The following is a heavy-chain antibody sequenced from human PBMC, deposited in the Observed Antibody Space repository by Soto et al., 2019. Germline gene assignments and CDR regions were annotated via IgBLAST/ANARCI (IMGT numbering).Heavy chain of an antibody. V-gene: IGHV4-34*01. CDR3: ARKLVGVAGWLRYYYMDV. CDR2: INHSGST. J-gene: IGHJ6*03. D-gene: IGHD2-15*01. Sequence: QVQLQQWGAGLLKPSETLSLTCAVYGGSVSGYDWSWIRQPPGKGLEWIGEINHSGSTNYNPSLKGRVTISVDTYKNQFSLKLSSVTAADAAVYYCARKLVGVAGWLRYYYMDVWGKGTTVTVSS. CDR1: GGSVSGYD.